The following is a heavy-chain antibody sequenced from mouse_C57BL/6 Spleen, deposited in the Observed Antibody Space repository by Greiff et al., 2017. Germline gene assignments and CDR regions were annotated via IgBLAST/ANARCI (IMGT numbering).Heavy chain of an antibody. CDR3: AIPYYGSRGFDY. D-gene: IGHD1-1*01. CDR1: VYTFPSYW. V-gene: IGHV1-69*01. Sequence: VQLQQPGAELVMPGASVKLSCKASVYTFPSYWMHWVKQRPGQGLEWIGEIDPSDSYTNYNQKFKGKSTLTVDKSSSTAYMQLSSLTSEDSAVYYCAIPYYGSRGFDYWGQGTTLTDSS. CDR2: IDPSDSYT. J-gene: IGHJ2*01.